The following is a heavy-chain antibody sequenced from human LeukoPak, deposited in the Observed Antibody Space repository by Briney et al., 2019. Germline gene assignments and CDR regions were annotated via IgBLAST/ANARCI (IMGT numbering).Heavy chain of an antibody. D-gene: IGHD6-13*01. CDR2: IYYSGST. CDR3: ASARTSSKSWFTFDY. CDR1: GGSFSGYY. Sequence: PSETLSLTCAVYGGSFSGYYWGWIRQPPGKGLEWIGSIYYSGSTYYNPSLKSRVTISVDTSKNQLSLKLSSVTAADTAVYYCASARTSSKSWFTFDYWGQGILVTVSS. V-gene: IGHV4-39*01. J-gene: IGHJ4*02.